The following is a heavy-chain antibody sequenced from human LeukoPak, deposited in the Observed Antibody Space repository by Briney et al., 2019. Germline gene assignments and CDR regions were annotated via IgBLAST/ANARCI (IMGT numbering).Heavy chain of an antibody. CDR3: ARGVNSGYFDY. CDR2: IYYSGST. J-gene: IGHJ4*02. Sequence: SETLSLTCTVSGGSISSYYWTWIRQPPGKGLEWIGYIYYSGSTNYNPSLKSRVTISVDTAKNQFSLKLTSVTAADTAVYYCARGVNSGYFDYCGQGTLVTVSS. CDR1: GGSISSYY. D-gene: IGHD1-26*01. V-gene: IGHV4-59*01.